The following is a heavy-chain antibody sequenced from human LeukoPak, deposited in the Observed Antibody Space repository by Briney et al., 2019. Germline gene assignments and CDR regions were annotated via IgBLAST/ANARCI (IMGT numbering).Heavy chain of an antibody. Sequence: GGSLRLSCAASGFTFSSYGMHWVRQAPDKGLEGVAVVSYDGSNKYYADSGKGRFPISRDNSKNTLYLKMISLRAEDTAVYYCAKEKTTGAVTPDFGPNDYWGQGTLVTVSS. CDR2: VSYDGSNK. D-gene: IGHD4-17*01. J-gene: IGHJ4*02. CDR1: GFTFSSYG. V-gene: IGHV3-30*18. CDR3: AKEKTTGAVTPDFGPNDY.